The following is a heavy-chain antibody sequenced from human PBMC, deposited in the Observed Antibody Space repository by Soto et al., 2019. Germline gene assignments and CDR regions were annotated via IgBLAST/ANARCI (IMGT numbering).Heavy chain of an antibody. D-gene: IGHD5-12*01. Sequence: GXSVKVSCKASVYTFTSYDVNWVRQATGQGLEWVGWMNPNSCNTGYAQKFQGRVTMTRNTSISTAYMELSSLRSEDTAVYYCARVKVVGYSGSDWDHYYYYGMDVWGQGTTVTVSS. CDR2: MNPNSCNT. V-gene: IGHV1-8*01. J-gene: IGHJ6*02. CDR3: ARVKVVGYSGSDWDHYYYYGMDV. CDR1: VYTFTSYD.